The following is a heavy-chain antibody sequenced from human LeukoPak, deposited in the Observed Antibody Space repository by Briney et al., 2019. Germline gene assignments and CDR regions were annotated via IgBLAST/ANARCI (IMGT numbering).Heavy chain of an antibody. Sequence: SVKVSCKASGGTFSSYAISWVRQAPGQGLEWMGGIIPIFGTANYAQKFQGRVTITADESTSTAYMELSSLRSEDTAVYYCARDLTLGGDAFDIWGQGTMVTVSS. J-gene: IGHJ3*02. CDR1: GGTFSSYA. D-gene: IGHD3-16*01. CDR3: ARDLTLGGDAFDI. V-gene: IGHV1-69*01. CDR2: IIPIFGTA.